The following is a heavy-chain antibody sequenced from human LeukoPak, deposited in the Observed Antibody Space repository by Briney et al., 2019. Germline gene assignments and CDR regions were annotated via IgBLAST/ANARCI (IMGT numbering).Heavy chain of an antibody. CDR1: GFTFSSYG. CDR3: AKCERVPAAYYYYYYMDV. J-gene: IGHJ6*03. D-gene: IGHD2-2*01. CDR2: IRYDGSNK. V-gene: IGHV3-30*02. Sequence: PGGSLRLSCAASGFTFSSYGMHWVRQAPGKGLEWVAFIRYDGSNKYYADSVKGRFTISRDNSKNTLYLQMNSLRAEETAVYYCAKCERVPAAYYYYYYMDVWGKGTTVTVSS.